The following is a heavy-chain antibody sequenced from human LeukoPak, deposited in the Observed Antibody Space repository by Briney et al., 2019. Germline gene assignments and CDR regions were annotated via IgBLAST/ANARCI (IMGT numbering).Heavy chain of an antibody. CDR3: ARDPLDISRWTNAFDI. V-gene: IGHV3-48*01. J-gene: IGHJ3*02. D-gene: IGHD5-12*01. CDR2: ISSSSSTM. CDR1: GFTFSSYS. Sequence: PGGSLRLSCAASGFTFSSYSMNWVRQAPGKGLEWVSYISSSSSTMYYADSVKGRFTISRDNSKSTLHLQMNGLRAEDTAVYYCARDPLDISRWTNAFDIWGQGTTVIVS.